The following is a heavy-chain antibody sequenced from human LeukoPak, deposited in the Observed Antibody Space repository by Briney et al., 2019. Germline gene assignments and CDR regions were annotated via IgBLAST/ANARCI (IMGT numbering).Heavy chain of an antibody. D-gene: IGHD3-10*01. Sequence: PSETLSLTCAVYGGSFSGYYWSWIRQPPGKGLEWIGEINHSGSTNYNPSLKSRVTISVDTSKNQFSLKLSSVTAADTAVYYCARGKYYYGSGSYSYRNWFDPWGQGTLVTVSS. V-gene: IGHV4-34*01. J-gene: IGHJ5*02. CDR3: ARGKYYYGSGSYSYRNWFDP. CDR1: GGSFSGYY. CDR2: INHSGST.